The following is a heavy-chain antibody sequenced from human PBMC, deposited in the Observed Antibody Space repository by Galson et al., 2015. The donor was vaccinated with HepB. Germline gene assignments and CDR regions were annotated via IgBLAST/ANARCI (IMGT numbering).Heavy chain of an antibody. V-gene: IGHV1-69*04. D-gene: IGHD3-22*01. CDR2: IIPILGIA. J-gene: IGHJ4*02. CDR3: ARGRYYDSSGYYDPYFDY. Sequence: SVKVSCKASGGTFSSYAISWVRQAPGQGLEWMGRIIPILGIANYAQKFQGRVTITADKSTSTAYMELSSLRSEDTAVYYCARGRYYDSSGYYDPYFDYWGQGTLVTVSS. CDR1: GGTFSSYA.